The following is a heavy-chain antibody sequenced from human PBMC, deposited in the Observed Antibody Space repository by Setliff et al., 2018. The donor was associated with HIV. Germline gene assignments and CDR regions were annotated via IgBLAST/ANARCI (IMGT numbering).Heavy chain of an antibody. V-gene: IGHV4-31*11. D-gene: IGHD1-1*01. Sequence: PSETLSLTYAVYGESFSGYYWSWIRQHPGKGLEWIGYIYYSGSTYYNPSLKSRVTISGDTSKNQFSLKLSSVTAADTAVYYCARESELRRIDSWGQGTLVTVSS. CDR2: IYYSGST. CDR3: ARESELRRIDS. CDR1: GESFSGYY. J-gene: IGHJ4*02.